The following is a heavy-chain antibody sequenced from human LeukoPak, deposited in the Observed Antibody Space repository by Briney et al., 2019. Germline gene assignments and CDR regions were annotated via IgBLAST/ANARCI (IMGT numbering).Heavy chain of an antibody. Sequence: GESLKISCKGSGYSFTSYWIGWVRQMPGKGLEWMGIIYPGDSDTRYSPSFQCQVTISAAESISTAYLQWSSLKASDTAMYYCARRIPSSSGIIDYWGQGTLVTVSS. CDR3: ARRIPSSSGIIDY. V-gene: IGHV5-51*01. CDR1: GYSFTSYW. CDR2: IYPGDSDT. J-gene: IGHJ4*02. D-gene: IGHD6-19*01.